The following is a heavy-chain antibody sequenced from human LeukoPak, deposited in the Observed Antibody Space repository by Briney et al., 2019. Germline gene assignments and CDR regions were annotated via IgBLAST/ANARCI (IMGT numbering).Heavy chain of an antibody. Sequence: PGGSLRLSCAASVFLLRIFEMIWVRRATGKGVELVLFICNRGGTIYYADSCKGRFTIPRDKAKDSPELKMNSLKAEDTAVDYCAKGFILYYWGQGSLLTVSS. D-gene: IGHD2/OR15-2a*01. CDR1: VFLLRIFE. CDR3: AKGFILYY. V-gene: IGHV3-48*03. CDR2: ICNRGGTI. J-gene: IGHJ4*02.